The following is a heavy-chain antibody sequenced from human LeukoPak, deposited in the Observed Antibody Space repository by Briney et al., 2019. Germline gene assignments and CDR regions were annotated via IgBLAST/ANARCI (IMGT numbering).Heavy chain of an antibody. J-gene: IGHJ5*02. CDR3: AREPFSGSSSWFDP. CDR1: GGSVRSYY. V-gene: IGHV4-59*02. D-gene: IGHD3-10*01. Sequence: SETLSLTCTVSGGSVRSYYWSWIRQTPGKGLEWIGYIYYSGSTNCNPSLKSRVTISVDTSKNQFSLKLSSVTAADTAVYYCAREPFSGSSSWFDPWGQGTLVTVSS. CDR2: IYYSGST.